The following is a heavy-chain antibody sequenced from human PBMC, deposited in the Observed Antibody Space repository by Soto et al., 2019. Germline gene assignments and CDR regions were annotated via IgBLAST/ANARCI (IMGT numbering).Heavy chain of an antibody. D-gene: IGHD3-10*01. CDR2: INPNSGGT. V-gene: IGHV1-2*04. CDR3: AGEDGGLWCGGGSADYYYFMDV. J-gene: IGHJ6*03. Sequence: ASVKVSCKASGYTFTGYYMHWVRQAPGQGLEWMGWINPNSGGTNYAQKFQGWVTMTRDTSISTAYMELSRLRSDDTAVYYCAGEDGGLWCGGGSADYYYFMDVWGKGTTVIVSS. CDR1: GYTFTGYY.